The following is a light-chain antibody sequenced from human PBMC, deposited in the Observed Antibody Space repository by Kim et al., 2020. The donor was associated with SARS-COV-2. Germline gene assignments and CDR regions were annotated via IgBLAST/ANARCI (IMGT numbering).Light chain of an antibody. Sequence: SSELTQDPAVSVALGQTVRLTCQGDSLRNYYATWYQQRPGQAPVLVLFGKYNRPSGIPDRFSGSGTGNTASLTITGAQAEGEADYYCNSRDSSGDHVVFG. CDR3: NSRDSSGDHVV. J-gene: IGLJ3*02. CDR2: GKY. CDR1: SLRNYY. V-gene: IGLV3-19*01.